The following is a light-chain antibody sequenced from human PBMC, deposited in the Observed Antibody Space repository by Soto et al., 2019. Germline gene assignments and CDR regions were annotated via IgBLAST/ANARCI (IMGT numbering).Light chain of an antibody. CDR3: SSYTSSNTLEV. V-gene: IGLV2-11*01. CDR2: DVS. CDR1: TIDVDSSNY. J-gene: IGLJ1*01. Sequence: QSALTQPRSVSGSPGQSVTISCTGPTIDVDSSNYVSWYQQHPGKAPKLMIYDVSERPSGVPDRFSGSKSGSTASLTISGPQAEDEADYYCSSYTSSNTLEVFGIGTKVTVL.